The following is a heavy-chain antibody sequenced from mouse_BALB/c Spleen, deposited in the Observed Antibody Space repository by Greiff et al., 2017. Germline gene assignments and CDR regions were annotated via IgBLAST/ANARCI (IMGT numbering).Heavy chain of an antibody. CDR1: GYTFTSYT. D-gene: IGHD2-1*01. CDR3: ANWWGGGNYL. Sequence: QVQLQQSAAELARPGASVKMSCKASGYTFTSYTMHWVKQRPGQGLEWIGYINPSSGYTEYNQKFKDKTTLTADKSSSTAYMQLSSLTSEDSAVYYCANWWGGGNYLWGQGTTLTVSS. J-gene: IGHJ2*01. V-gene: IGHV1-4*02. CDR2: INPSSGYT.